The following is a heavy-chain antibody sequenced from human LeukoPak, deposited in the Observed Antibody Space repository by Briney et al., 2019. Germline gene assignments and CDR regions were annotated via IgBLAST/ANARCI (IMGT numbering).Heavy chain of an antibody. CDR3: ARGAAAAAKYDY. D-gene: IGHD6-13*01. J-gene: IGHJ4*02. V-gene: IGHV1-69*01. CDR2: IIPIFGTA. Sequence: GSSVKVSCKASGGTFSSYAISWVRQAPGQGLEWMGGIIPIFGTANYAQKFQGRVTITADESTSTAYMELSSLRSEDPAVYYCARGAAAAAKYDYWGQGTLVTVSS. CDR1: GGTFSSYA.